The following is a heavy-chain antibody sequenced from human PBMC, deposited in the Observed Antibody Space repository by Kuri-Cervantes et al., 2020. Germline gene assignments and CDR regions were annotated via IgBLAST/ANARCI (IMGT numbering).Heavy chain of an antibody. CDR3: GGGGSLPYYFDY. J-gene: IGHJ4*02. CDR2: INHSGST. D-gene: IGHD2-15*01. CDR1: GGTFSDYY. V-gene: IGHV4-34*08. Sequence: SETLSLTCAVYGGTFSDYYWSWIRQPPGKGLEWIGEINHSGSTNYNPSLKSRVTISVDTSKNQFSLKLSSVTAADTAVYYCGGGGSLPYYFDYWGQGTLVTVSS.